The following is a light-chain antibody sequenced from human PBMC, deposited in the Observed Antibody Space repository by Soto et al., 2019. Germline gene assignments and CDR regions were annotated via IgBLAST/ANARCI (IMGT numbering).Light chain of an antibody. Sequence: QSVLTQPPSVSAAPGQKVTISCSGSTSNIGSNFVSWYPQVPGTAPKLLVYDNIQRPSGIPDRFAGSKSGTSATLGIAGLQTGDEADYYCGTWDTSLSAVVLGGGTKLTVL. CDR3: GTWDTSLSAVV. CDR2: DNI. V-gene: IGLV1-51*01. CDR1: TSNIGSNF. J-gene: IGLJ3*02.